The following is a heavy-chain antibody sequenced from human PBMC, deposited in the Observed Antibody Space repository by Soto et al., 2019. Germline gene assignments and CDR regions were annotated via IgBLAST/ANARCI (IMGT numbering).Heavy chain of an antibody. CDR1: GVTCSSYV. CDR3: ARPANAHSASSGYHHDAFDI. Sequence: GSMRVSCAASGVTCSSYVVSWVRQDPGKGLEWVANKKQDGSEKYYVDSVKGRFTISRDNAKNSLYLQMNSLRAEDTAVYYCARPANAHSASSGYHHDAFDIWGQGRKVTVSS. D-gene: IGHD3-22*01. CDR2: KKQDGSEK. V-gene: IGHV3-7*01. J-gene: IGHJ3*02.